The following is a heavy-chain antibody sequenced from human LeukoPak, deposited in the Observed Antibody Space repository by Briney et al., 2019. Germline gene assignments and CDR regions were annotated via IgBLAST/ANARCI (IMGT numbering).Heavy chain of an antibody. CDR1: GGTFSSYA. J-gene: IGHJ5*02. V-gene: IGHV1-69*13. CDR3: ARWFSVTMAGDET. Sequence: SVKVPCKASGGTFSSYAISWVRQAPGQGLEWMGGIIPIFGTANYAQKFQGRVTITADESTSTAYMELSSLRSEDTAVYYCARWFSVTMAGDETWGQGTLVTVSS. D-gene: IGHD3-10*01. CDR2: IIPIFGTA.